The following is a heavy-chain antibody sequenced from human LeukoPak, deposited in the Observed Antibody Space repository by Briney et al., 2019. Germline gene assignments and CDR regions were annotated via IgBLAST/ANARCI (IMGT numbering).Heavy chain of an antibody. V-gene: IGHV1-46*01. J-gene: IGHJ4*02. CDR3: AREAPSTCYFDY. CDR1: GYTFTSYY. CDR2: INPSGDVT. D-gene: IGHD2/OR15-2a*01. Sequence: ASVKVSCKASGYTFTSYYMHWVRQAPGQGLEWMGIINPSGDVTTYIQKFQGRIVMTADASTGTVYMELSSLTSEDTAVYYCAREAPSTCYFDYWGQGNLVTVSS.